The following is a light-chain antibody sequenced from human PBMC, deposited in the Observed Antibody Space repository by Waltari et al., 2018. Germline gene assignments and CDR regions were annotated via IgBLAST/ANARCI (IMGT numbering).Light chain of an antibody. V-gene: IGKV3-20*01. Sequence: EIVLTQSPGTPSLSPGERATLSCRASQSVSSSYLAWYQQKPGQSPRLLIYGASSRATGIPDRFSGSGSGTDFTLTISRLEPEDFAVYYCQQYGSPPTFGQGTKVEIK. CDR1: QSVSSSY. CDR2: GAS. J-gene: IGKJ1*01. CDR3: QQYGSPPT.